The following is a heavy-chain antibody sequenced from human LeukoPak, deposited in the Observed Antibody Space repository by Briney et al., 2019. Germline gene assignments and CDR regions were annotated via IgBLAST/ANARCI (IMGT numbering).Heavy chain of an antibody. V-gene: IGHV3-23*01. D-gene: IGHD4/OR15-4a*01. CDR1: GFTFTNSA. CDR3: ARRAGAYSHPYDY. Sequence: TGGSLRLSCAASGFTFTNSALSWVRQAPGKGLQWVSDISGSGGSTYYADSVKGRFTISRDSSKNTLSLQMNSLRAEDTAVYYCARRAGAYSHPYDYWGQGTLVTVSS. CDR2: ISGSGGST. J-gene: IGHJ4*02.